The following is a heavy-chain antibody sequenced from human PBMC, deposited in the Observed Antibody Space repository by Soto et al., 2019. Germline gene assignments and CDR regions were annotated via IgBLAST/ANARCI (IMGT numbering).Heavy chain of an antibody. Sequence: ESLKISCKASGYRFTNYWIGWVRQMPGRGLEWVGIIYPGDSDTRYSPSFQGQVTISADKSISTAYLQWRSLKASDTAMYYCARPGGLGYFDGWGQGTLVTVSS. V-gene: IGHV5-51*01. CDR1: GYRFTNYW. J-gene: IGHJ4*02. D-gene: IGHD6-19*01. CDR3: ARPGGLGYFDG. CDR2: IYPGDSDT.